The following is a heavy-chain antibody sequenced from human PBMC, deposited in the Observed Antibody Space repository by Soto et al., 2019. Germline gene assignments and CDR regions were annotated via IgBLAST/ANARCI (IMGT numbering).Heavy chain of an antibody. CDR3: ARGWDILTGYCCHFDY. J-gene: IGHJ4*02. CDR2: IYYSGST. CDR1: GGSISSYY. Sequence: PSETLSLTCTVSGGSISSYYWSWIRQPPWKGLEWIGYIYYSGSTNYNPSLKSRVTISVDTSKNQFSLKLSSVTAADTAVYYCARGWDILTGYCCHFDYWGQGTLVTVSS. V-gene: IGHV4-59*01. D-gene: IGHD3-9*01.